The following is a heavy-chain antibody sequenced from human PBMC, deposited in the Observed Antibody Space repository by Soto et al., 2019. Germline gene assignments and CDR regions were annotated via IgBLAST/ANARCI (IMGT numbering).Heavy chain of an antibody. V-gene: IGHV3-7*03. Sequence: PGGSLRLSCAASGFTFSSYWMSWVRQAPGKGLEWVANIKQDGSEKYYVDSVKGRFTISRDNAKNSLYLQMNSLRAEDTAVYYCAREVTYYHDAFDIWGQGTMVTVSS. CDR3: AREVTYYHDAFDI. CDR2: IKQDGSEK. D-gene: IGHD3-10*01. J-gene: IGHJ3*02. CDR1: GFTFSSYW.